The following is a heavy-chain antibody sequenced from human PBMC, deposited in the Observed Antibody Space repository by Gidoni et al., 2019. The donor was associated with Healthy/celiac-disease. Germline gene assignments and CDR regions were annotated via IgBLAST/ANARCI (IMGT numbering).Heavy chain of an antibody. CDR1: GGSISSSSYY. CDR2: IYYSGST. D-gene: IGHD6-19*01. V-gene: IGHV4-39*01. J-gene: IGHJ4*02. CDR3: ARHLQWLVLYFDY. Sequence: QLQLQESGPGLVKPSETLYLNCTVSGGSISSSSYYWGWIRQPPGKGLEWIGSIYYSGSTYYNPSLKSRVTISVDTSKNQFSLKLSSVAAADTAVYCCARHLQWLVLYFDYWGQGTLVTVSS.